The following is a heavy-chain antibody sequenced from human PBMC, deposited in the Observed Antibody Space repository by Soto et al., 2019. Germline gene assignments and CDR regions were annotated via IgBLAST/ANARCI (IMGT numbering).Heavy chain of an antibody. D-gene: IGHD2-15*01. V-gene: IGHV4-59*01. J-gene: IGHJ4*02. CDR2: IYYSGSA. CDR1: GVSISSYY. CDR3: ARAGDATLSDY. Sequence: SETLSLTCTVSGVSISSYYCSWIRQPPGKGLEWIGYIYYSGSANYNPSLKSRVTISVDTSKNQFSLKLSSVTAADTAVYYCARAGDATLSDYWGQGTLVSVSS.